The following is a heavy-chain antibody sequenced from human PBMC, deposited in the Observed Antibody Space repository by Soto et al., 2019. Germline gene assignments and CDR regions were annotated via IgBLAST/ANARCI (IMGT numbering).Heavy chain of an antibody. CDR1: GYSFTSYW. V-gene: IGHV5-51*01. J-gene: IGHJ6*02. CDR2: IYPGDSDT. D-gene: IGHD6-13*01. CDR3: AIPYSSSWQRTPGGMDV. Sequence: PGESLKISCKGSGYSFTSYWIGWVRQMPGKGLEWMGIIYPGDSDTRYSPSFQGQVTISADKSISTAYLQWSSLKASDTAMYYCAIPYSSSWQRTPGGMDVWGQGTTVTVS.